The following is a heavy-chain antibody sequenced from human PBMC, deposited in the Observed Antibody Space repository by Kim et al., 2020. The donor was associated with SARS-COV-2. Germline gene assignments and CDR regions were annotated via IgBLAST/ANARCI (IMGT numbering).Heavy chain of an antibody. D-gene: IGHD2-21*02. CDR2: ISSSSSYI. CDR3: ASGGIVVVTAILSIGGDYYGMDV. J-gene: IGHJ6*02. V-gene: IGHV3-21*01. Sequence: GGSLRLSCAASGFTFSSYSMNWVRQAPGKGLEWVSSISSSSSYIYYADSVKGRFTISRDNAKNSLYLQMNSLRAEDTAVYYCASGGIVVVTAILSIGGDYYGMDVWGQGTTVTVSS. CDR1: GFTFSSYS.